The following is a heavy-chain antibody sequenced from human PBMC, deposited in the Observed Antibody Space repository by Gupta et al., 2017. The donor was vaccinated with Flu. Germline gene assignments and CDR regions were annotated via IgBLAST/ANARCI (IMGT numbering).Heavy chain of an antibody. CDR1: GYTLTDYH. D-gene: IGHD2-21*02. J-gene: IGHJ6*02. Sequence: QLQLVQSGAEVTRPGASVRVSCKASGYTLTDYHMHWVRQAPGQGLDWLGWINPNSGATNYAQSFQGRVTMTRDTSIKPAYMELNTLNSDDTAVYYCARSVVTYCGGDCFSIYYYYGMDVWGQGTTVTVSS. V-gene: IGHV1-2*02. CDR3: ARSVVTYCGGDCFSIYYYYGMDV. CDR2: INPNSGAT.